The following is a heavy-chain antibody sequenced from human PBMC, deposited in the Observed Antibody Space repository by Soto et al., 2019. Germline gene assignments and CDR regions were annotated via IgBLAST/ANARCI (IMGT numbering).Heavy chain of an antibody. Sequence: QITLKESGPTLVKPTQTLTLTCTFSGISFSIGGVGVGWIRQPPGKALEWLGIIYWDDDKYYSPSLKSRLTITKDTSNHQVVLTMTNMDPVDTATYYCALKAKGSWVNFDYWGQGTLVTVSS. CDR2: IYWDDDK. CDR3: ALKAKGSWVNFDY. V-gene: IGHV2-5*02. D-gene: IGHD6-13*01. J-gene: IGHJ4*02. CDR1: GISFSIGGVG.